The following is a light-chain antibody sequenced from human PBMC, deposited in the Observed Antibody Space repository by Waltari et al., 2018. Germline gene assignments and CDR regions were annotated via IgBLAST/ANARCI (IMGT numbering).Light chain of an antibody. Sequence: DIVMTQSPDSLAVSLGERATINCKSGQSVLDTSDNKNYLAWYQQKPGQPPKLLFYWASTRESEVPDRFTGGGSGTDFTLTISSLQAEDVAVYFCQQYFVTPPTFGQGTKVDIK. CDR3: QQYFVTPPT. J-gene: IGKJ1*01. CDR2: WAS. V-gene: IGKV4-1*01. CDR1: QSVLDTSDNKNY.